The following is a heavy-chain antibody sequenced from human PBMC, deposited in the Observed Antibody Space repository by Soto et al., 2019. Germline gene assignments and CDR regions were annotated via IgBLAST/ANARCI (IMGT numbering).Heavy chain of an antibody. D-gene: IGHD4-17*01. CDR1: GFNFRTYG. Sequence: QVQLVESGGGVVQPGRSLRLSCAASGFNFRTYGIHWVRQAPGKGLEWVALISKDGSHSYYAHSVKGRFTTSRDNSQNKAFLQVNSLRADDTAVYFCARGTDYADLGNAEYFHPWGQGTLFAVSS. J-gene: IGHJ1*01. CDR3: ARGTDYADLGNAEYFHP. CDR2: ISKDGSHS. V-gene: IGHV3-30*03.